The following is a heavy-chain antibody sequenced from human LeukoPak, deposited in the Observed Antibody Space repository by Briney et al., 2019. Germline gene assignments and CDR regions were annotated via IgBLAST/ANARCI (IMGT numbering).Heavy chain of an antibody. CDR1: GGTFSSYA. Sequence: ASVKVSCKASGGTFSSYAISWVRQAPGQGLEWMGGIIPIFGTANYAQKFQGRVTITADESTSTAYMELSSLRSEDTAVYYWARDRHPSSGVRDFYGAFDIWGQGTMVTVSS. D-gene: IGHD2/OR15-2a*01. V-gene: IGHV1-69*13. CDR2: IIPIFGTA. J-gene: IGHJ3*02. CDR3: ARDRHPSSGVRDFYGAFDI.